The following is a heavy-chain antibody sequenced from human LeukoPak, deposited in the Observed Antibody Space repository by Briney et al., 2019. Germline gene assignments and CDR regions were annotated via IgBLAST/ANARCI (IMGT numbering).Heavy chain of an antibody. D-gene: IGHD5-12*01. CDR1: GYTLTELS. J-gene: IGHJ5*02. CDR3: ATARWLRQWVNWFDP. V-gene: IGHV1-24*01. CDR2: FDPEDGET. Sequence: ASVKVSCKVSGYTLTELSMHWVRQAPGKGLEWMGGFDPEDGETIYAQKFQGRVTMTEDTSTDTAYMELSSLRSEDTAVYYCATARWLRQWVNWFDPWGQGTLVTVSS.